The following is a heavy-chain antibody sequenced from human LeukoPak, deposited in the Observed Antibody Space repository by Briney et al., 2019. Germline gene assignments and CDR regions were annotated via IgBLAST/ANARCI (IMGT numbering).Heavy chain of an antibody. CDR2: IYYSGST. Sequence: SETLSLTCTVWGGSISSSSYYWGWIRQPPGKGLEWIGSIYYSGSTYYNPSLKSRVTISVDTSKNQFSLKLSSVTAADTAVNYCARLTRVAAAGTGWFDPWGQGTLVTVSS. V-gene: IGHV4-39*01. CDR3: ARLTRVAAAGTGWFDP. D-gene: IGHD6-13*01. CDR1: GGSISSSSYY. J-gene: IGHJ5*02.